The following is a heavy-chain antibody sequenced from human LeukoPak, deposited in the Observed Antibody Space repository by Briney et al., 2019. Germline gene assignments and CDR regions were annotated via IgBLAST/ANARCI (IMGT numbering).Heavy chain of an antibody. D-gene: IGHD3-3*01. V-gene: IGHV4-30-4*08. Sequence: SQTLSLTCTVSGGSISSGDYYWSRIRQPPGKGLEWIGYIYYSGSTYYNPSLKSRVTISVDTSKNQFSLKLSSVTAADTAVYYCARVFHDFWTDSHNAFDIWGQGTMVTVSS. CDR2: IYYSGST. CDR3: ARVFHDFWTDSHNAFDI. CDR1: GGSISSGDYY. J-gene: IGHJ3*02.